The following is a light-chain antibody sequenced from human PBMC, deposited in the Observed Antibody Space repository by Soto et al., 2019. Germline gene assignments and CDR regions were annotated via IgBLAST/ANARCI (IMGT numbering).Light chain of an antibody. CDR3: QQRSNCPLT. J-gene: IGKJ4*01. CDR1: ESVVRY. Sequence: EIVLTQSPVTLSLSPGDTATLSCRASESVVRYLAWYQQKPGRAPRLLMYDTSKRATGIPARFSGSGYGRDFTLTISSQEPEDFAVYYCQQRSNCPLTFGGGTKVEIQ. V-gene: IGKV3-11*02. CDR2: DTS.